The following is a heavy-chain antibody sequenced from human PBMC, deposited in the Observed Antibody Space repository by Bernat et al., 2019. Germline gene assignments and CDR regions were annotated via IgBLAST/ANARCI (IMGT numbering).Heavy chain of an antibody. CDR3: ARVGYSGYDSYFDY. J-gene: IGHJ4*02. Sequence: EVQLVESGGGLVKLGGSLRLSCAASGFTFSSYSMNWVRQAPGKGLEWVSSISSSSSYIYYADSVKGRFTISRDNAKNSLYLQMNSLRAEDTAVYYCARVGYSGYDSYFDYWGQGTLVTVSS. D-gene: IGHD5-12*01. CDR1: GFTFSSYS. CDR2: ISSSSSYI. V-gene: IGHV3-21*01.